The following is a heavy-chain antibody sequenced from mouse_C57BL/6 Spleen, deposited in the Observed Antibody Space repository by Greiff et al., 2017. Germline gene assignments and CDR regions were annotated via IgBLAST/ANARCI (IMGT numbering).Heavy chain of an antibody. D-gene: IGHD1-1*01. J-gene: IGHJ1*03. CDR2: INPSSGYT. CDR1: GYTFTSYT. CDR3: ARPSYYYGSSWYCDV. V-gene: IGHV1-4*01. Sequence: QVQLKQSGAELARPGASVKMSCKASGYTFTSYTMHWVKQRPGQGLEWIGYINPSSGYTKYNQKFKDKATLTADKSSSTAYMQLSSLTSEDSAVYYCARPSYYYGSSWYCDVWGTGTTVTVSS.